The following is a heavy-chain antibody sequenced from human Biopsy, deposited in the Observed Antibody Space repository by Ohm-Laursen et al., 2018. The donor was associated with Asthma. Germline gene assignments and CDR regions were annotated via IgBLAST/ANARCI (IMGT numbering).Heavy chain of an antibody. V-gene: IGHV1-69*13. CDR1: GATLTERS. J-gene: IGHJ1*01. CDR2: IIPIFGTA. CDR3: ARGGGAHFQH. D-gene: IGHD2-21*01. Sequence: PSVTASCTVSGATLTERSVHWVRHAPGQGLEWMGGIIPIFGTANYAQKFQGRVTITADESTSTAYMGLSSLRSEDSAVYYCARGGGAHFQHWGQGTLVTVSS.